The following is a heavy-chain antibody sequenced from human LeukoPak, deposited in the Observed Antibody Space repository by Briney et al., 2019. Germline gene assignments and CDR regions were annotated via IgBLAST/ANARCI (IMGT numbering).Heavy chain of an antibody. CDR3: ASGPGIAAAGTWFDP. CDR2: INHSGSN. Sequence: SETLSLTCAVYGGSFSGYYWSWIRQPPGKGLEWIGEINHSGSNNYNPSLKSRVTISVDTSKNQFSLKLSSVTAADTAVYYCASGPGIAAAGTWFDPWGQGTLVTVSS. CDR1: GGSFSGYY. V-gene: IGHV4-34*01. D-gene: IGHD6-13*01. J-gene: IGHJ5*02.